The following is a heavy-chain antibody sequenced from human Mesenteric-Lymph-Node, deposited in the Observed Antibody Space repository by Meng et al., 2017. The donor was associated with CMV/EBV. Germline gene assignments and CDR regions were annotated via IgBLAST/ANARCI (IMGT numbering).Heavy chain of an antibody. D-gene: IGHD1-1*01. J-gene: IGHJ4*02. Sequence: SETLSLTCTVSGGSISSTSYYWGWIRQPPGRGLEWIGNIFYSGSTYYNPSLKSRVTVSVDTSKNQFSLKVYSVTAADTAVYYCARLGTTDFDYWGQGTLVTVSS. CDR1: GGSISSTSYY. CDR3: ARLGTTDFDY. V-gene: IGHV4-39*01. CDR2: IFYSGST.